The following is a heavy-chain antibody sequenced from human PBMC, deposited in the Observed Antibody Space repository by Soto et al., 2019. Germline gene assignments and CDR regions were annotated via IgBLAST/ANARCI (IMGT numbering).Heavy chain of an antibody. CDR3: AKGSGAQSGLLDY. CDR1: GFTFSSYW. D-gene: IGHD6-25*01. CDR2: INNDGSST. J-gene: IGHJ4*02. V-gene: IGHV3-74*01. Sequence: EVQLVESGGGLVQTGGSLRLSCAASGFTFSSYWMHWVRQAPGKGLVWVSRINNDGSSTTYAASVKGRFTISRDNAKNTLYLQMNSLRDEDRAVYYCAKGSGAQSGLLDYWGQGTLVTVSS.